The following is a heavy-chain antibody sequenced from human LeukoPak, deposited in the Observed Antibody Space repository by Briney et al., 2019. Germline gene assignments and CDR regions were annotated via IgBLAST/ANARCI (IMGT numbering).Heavy chain of an antibody. J-gene: IGHJ1*01. CDR1: GASITTTNFW. Sequence: ASEKVTLNCSVSGASITTTNFWWTWIRQSPGRGLEWIGYIHDRGSDKYNPALESRATLSVDTSKNQFSLKLNSVTAADTAVYYCARYGLVEFRNTFQYWGQ. V-gene: IGHV4-61*01. D-gene: IGHD6-6*01. CDR3: ARYGLVEFRNTFQY. CDR2: IHDRGSD.